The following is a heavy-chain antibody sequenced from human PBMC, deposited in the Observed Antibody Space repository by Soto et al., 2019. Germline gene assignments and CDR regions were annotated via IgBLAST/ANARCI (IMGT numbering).Heavy chain of an antibody. V-gene: IGHV4-31*03. J-gene: IGHJ4*02. CDR2: IYYSGST. Sequence: SETLSLTCTVSGGSISSGGYYWSWIRQHPGKGLEWIGYIYYSGSTYYNPSLKSRVTISVDTSKNQFSLKLSSVTAADTAVYYCARGRTKIFDYWGQGTLVTVSS. CDR1: GGSISSGGYY. CDR3: ARGRTKIFDY.